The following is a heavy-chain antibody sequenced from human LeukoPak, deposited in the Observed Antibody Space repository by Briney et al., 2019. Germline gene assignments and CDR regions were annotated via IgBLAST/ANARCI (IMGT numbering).Heavy chain of an antibody. Sequence: ASVKVSCKASGYTFTGYYMYWVRQAPGQGLEWMGWINPNSGGTNYAQQFQGRLTMTRDTSISTAYMELSRLRSDDTAVYYCARVKTMIIVVSLFDYWGQGTLVTVSS. V-gene: IGHV1-2*02. J-gene: IGHJ4*02. CDR1: GYTFTGYY. CDR3: ARVKTMIIVVSLFDY. D-gene: IGHD3-22*01. CDR2: INPNSGGT.